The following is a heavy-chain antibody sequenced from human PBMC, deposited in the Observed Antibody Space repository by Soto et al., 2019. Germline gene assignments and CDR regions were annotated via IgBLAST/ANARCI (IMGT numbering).Heavy chain of an antibody. CDR3: ARSSGWYVWFDP. D-gene: IGHD6-13*01. CDR2: INAGNGNT. CDR1: GYTFTSYA. Sequence: ASVKVSCKASGYTFTSYAMHWVRQAPGQRLEWMGWINAGNGNTKYSQKFQGRVTINRDTSASTAYMELSSLRSEDTAVYYCARSSGWYVWFDPWGQGTLVTVSS. J-gene: IGHJ5*02. V-gene: IGHV1-3*01.